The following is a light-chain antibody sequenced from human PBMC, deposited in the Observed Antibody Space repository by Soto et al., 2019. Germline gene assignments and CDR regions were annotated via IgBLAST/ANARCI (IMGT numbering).Light chain of an antibody. CDR3: GSFASGSSLVL. J-gene: IGLJ2*01. CDR1: SSDVGGYNY. CDR2: GVS. V-gene: IGLV2-14*01. Sequence: QSVLTQPRSVSGSPGQSVTFSCTGTSSDVGGYNYVSWYQQHPGKAPKLMIYGVSHRPSWVSNRYSGSKSGNTASLTISGLQAEDEADYYCGSFASGSSLVLFGGGTKLTVL.